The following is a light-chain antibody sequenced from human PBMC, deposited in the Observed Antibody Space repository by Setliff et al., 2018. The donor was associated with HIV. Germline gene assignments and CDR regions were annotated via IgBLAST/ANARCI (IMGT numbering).Light chain of an antibody. CDR3: SSYSINNLYV. CDR2: NVD. CDR1: SSDIGSSKF. J-gene: IGLJ1*01. Sequence: QSALTQPASVSGPPGQSITISCTGTSSDIGSSKFVSWYQQHPGKAPKVMIYNVDKRPSGVSNRFSGSKSGNTASLTISGLQIEDEADYFCSSYSINNLYVFASGTKVTVL. V-gene: IGLV2-14*03.